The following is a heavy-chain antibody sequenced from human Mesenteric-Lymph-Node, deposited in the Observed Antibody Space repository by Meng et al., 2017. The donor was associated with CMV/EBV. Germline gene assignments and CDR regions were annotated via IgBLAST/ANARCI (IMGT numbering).Heavy chain of an antibody. CDR1: AYTFTDYY. V-gene: IGHV1-2*02. CDR2: INTNNGDT. CDR3: ARGVGSVDPRFDP. J-gene: IGHJ5*02. Sequence: ASVKVSCKASAYTFTDYYMHWVRQAPGQGPEWMGWINTNNGDTNYLQKFQGRVTMTRDTSISTVYMDLNRLTSDDTAVYYCARGVGSVDPRFDPWGQGTLVTVSS. D-gene: IGHD1-26*01.